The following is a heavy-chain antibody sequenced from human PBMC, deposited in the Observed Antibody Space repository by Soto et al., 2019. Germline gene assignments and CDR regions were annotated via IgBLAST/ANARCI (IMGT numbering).Heavy chain of an antibody. CDR1: GFTFSNYG. Sequence: QVQLVESGGGVVQPGRSLRLSCAASGFTFSNYGIHWVRQAPGKGLEWVAVISYDGSNKYYADSVKGRFTISRDNSKNTLYLQMNGLRAEDTAVYYCAKGDWFDPWGQGTLVTVSS. CDR2: ISYDGSNK. V-gene: IGHV3-30*18. J-gene: IGHJ5*02. CDR3: AKGDWFDP.